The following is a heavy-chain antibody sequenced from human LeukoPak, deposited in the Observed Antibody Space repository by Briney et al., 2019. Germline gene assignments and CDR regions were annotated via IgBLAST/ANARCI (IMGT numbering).Heavy chain of an antibody. CDR3: ARDKIPSAGTPRGFDP. Sequence: GGSLRLSCAASGLTFSSSWMSWVRQAPGKGLEWVADINPDGSDKYYVDSLKGRFTISRDNAKSSLYLQMNSLRAEDTAVYYCARDKIPSAGTPRGFDPWGQGTLVTVSS. CDR1: GLTFSSSW. J-gene: IGHJ5*02. D-gene: IGHD6-13*01. CDR2: INPDGSDK. V-gene: IGHV3-7*01.